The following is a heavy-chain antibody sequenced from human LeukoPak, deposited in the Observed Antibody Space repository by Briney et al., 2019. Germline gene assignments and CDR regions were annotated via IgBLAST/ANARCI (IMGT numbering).Heavy chain of an antibody. J-gene: IGHJ4*02. Sequence: ASVKVSCKASGYTFTSYGISWVRQAPGQGLEWMGWISAYNGNTNYAQKLQGRVTMTTDTSTSTAYMELRSLRSDDTAVYYCARTVVVVPAAMGSYCFDYWGQGTLVTVSS. V-gene: IGHV1-18*04. CDR3: ARTVVVVPAAMGSYCFDY. CDR2: ISAYNGNT. D-gene: IGHD2-2*01. CDR1: GYTFTSYG.